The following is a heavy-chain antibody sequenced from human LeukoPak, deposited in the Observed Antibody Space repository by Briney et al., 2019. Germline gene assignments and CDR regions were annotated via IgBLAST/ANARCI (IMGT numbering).Heavy chain of an antibody. J-gene: IGHJ4*02. CDR1: GFPFSSYE. V-gene: IGHV3-48*03. D-gene: IGHD3-22*01. CDR3: AREDDYDSSGYPG. Sequence: GGSVRLSCAACGFPFSSYEMNGARQAPGKGLEWLSYINRRGRTTYYAESLKGQFTRSRENAEISLFLQMNSLRDGDTAVYYCAREDDYDSSGYPGWGQGTLVTVSS. CDR2: INRRGRTT.